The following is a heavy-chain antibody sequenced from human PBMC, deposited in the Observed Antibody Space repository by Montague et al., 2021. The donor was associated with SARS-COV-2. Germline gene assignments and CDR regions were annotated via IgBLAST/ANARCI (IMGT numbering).Heavy chain of an antibody. Sequence: SLRLSCAASGFTFSDYYMSWIRQAPGKGLEWVSYISSGGSTIYYADSVKGRFTISRDNAKNSLYLQMNSLRAEDTAVYYCARDTRYYYDSSGYPDYWGQGTLVTVSS. J-gene: IGHJ4*02. CDR3: ARDTRYYYDSSGYPDY. CDR2: ISSGGSTI. D-gene: IGHD3-22*01. CDR1: GFTFSDYY. V-gene: IGHV3-11*01.